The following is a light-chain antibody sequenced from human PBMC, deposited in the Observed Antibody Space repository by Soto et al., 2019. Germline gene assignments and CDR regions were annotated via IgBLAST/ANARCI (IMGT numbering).Light chain of an antibody. Sequence: EIVMTQSPVTLSVSPGERATLSCRASQSINSNLAWYQQKPGQAPSLLIYGAFTRATGIPARFSGTGSGTDFTLTISSLQPEDFATYYCQQSYSTPQTFGQGTQGGYQ. CDR3: QQSYSTPQT. CDR2: GAF. CDR1: QSINSN. J-gene: IGKJ1*01. V-gene: IGKV3-15*01.